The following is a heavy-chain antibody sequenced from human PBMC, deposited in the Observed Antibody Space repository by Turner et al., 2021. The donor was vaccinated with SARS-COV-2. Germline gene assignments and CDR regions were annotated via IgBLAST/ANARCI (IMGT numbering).Heavy chain of an antibody. Sequence: EVQLVESGGGLVKPGGSLRLSCAASGFTLSSYSMNWVRQAPGKGLEWVSSSSSSSSYIYYADSVKGRFTISRDSAKNSLYLQMNSLRAEDTAVYYCASIAAADPKYYHYYGMDVWGQGTTVTVSS. J-gene: IGHJ6*02. D-gene: IGHD6-13*01. V-gene: IGHV3-21*01. CDR2: SSSSSSYI. CDR3: ASIAAADPKYYHYYGMDV. CDR1: GFTLSSYS.